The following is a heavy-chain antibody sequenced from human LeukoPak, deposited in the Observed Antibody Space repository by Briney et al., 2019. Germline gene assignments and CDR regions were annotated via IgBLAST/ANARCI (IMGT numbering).Heavy chain of an antibody. Sequence: GGSLRLSCAVSGFTFSTYMMNWVRQAPGKGLEWVSYISSGSTTIHYADSVKGRFTISRDNAKNSLYLQLNSLRAEDTAVYYCADYGDYGAIDYWGQGTLVTVSS. D-gene: IGHD4-17*01. CDR1: GFTFSTYM. J-gene: IGHJ4*02. CDR3: ADYGDYGAIDY. V-gene: IGHV3-48*01. CDR2: ISSGSTTI.